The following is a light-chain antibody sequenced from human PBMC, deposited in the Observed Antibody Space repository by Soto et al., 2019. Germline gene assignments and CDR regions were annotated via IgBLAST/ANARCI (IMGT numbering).Light chain of an antibody. J-gene: IGLJ1*01. CDR2: EVT. CDR3: SSYTGSNYV. Sequence: QSALTQPPSASGSPGQSVTISCTGTSGDIGGYDYVSWYQQHPGKAPKLMIYEVTKRPLGVPDRFSGSKSGNTASLTVSGLQAEDEADYYCSSYTGSNYVFGTGTKVTVL. CDR1: SGDIGGYDY. V-gene: IGLV2-8*01.